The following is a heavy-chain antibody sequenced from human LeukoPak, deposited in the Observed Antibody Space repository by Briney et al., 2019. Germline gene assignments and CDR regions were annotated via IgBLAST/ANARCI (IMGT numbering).Heavy chain of an antibody. D-gene: IGHD3-22*01. Sequence: ASVKVSRKTSGYTLTGYYMHWVRQAPGQGLEWMGWINPNTGGTNYAQKFQGRVTMTSDTSISTAYMELSSLRSDDTAMYYCARAPMIVVVFPPRLDFWGQGTLVTVSS. CDR3: ARAPMIVVVFPPRLDF. V-gene: IGHV1-2*02. J-gene: IGHJ4*02. CDR2: INPNTGGT. CDR1: GYTLTGYY.